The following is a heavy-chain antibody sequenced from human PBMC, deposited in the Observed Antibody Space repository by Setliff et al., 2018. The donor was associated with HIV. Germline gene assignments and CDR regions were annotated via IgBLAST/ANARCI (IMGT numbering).Heavy chain of an antibody. V-gene: IGHV4-39*02. CDR3: AREGPPLMSTFGAFDY. CDR1: GGSITSSSYY. CDR2: LYYSGST. D-gene: IGHD3-16*01. Sequence: SETLSLTCSVSGGSITSSSYYWGWIRQPPGKGLEWVGSLYYSGSTFYNPSLRSRLTISGDTSKNHFSLRLNSVTAADTAVYFCAREGPPLMSTFGAFDYWGQGVLVTVSS. J-gene: IGHJ4*02.